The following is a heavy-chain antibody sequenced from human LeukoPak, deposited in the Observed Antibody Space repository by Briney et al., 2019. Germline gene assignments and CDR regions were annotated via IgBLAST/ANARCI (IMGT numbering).Heavy chain of an antibody. CDR3: ARWPSVRGVIRGDY. D-gene: IGHD3-10*01. J-gene: IGHJ4*02. CDR2: ISSSGSTI. CDR1: GFTFSSYA. V-gene: IGHV3-48*03. Sequence: PGGSLRLSCAASGFTFSSYAMSWVRQAPGKGLEWVSYISSSGSTIYYADSVKGRFTISRDNAKNSLYLQMNSLRAEDTAVYYCARWPSVRGVIRGDYWGQGTLVTVSS.